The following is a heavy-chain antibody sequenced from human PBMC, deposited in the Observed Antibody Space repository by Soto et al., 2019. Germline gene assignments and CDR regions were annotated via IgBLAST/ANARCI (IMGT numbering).Heavy chain of an antibody. CDR3: AKTGVGSSATTGPYYYYGMDV. Sequence: PGGSLRLSCAVSGFSFGTYTVNWVRQAPGKGLEWVAVISYDGSNKYYADSVKGRFTISRDNSKNTLYLQMNSLRAEDTAVYYCAKTGVGSSATTGPYYYYGMDVWGQGTTVTVSS. CDR1: GFSFGTYT. J-gene: IGHJ6*02. D-gene: IGHD2-2*01. V-gene: IGHV3-30*18. CDR2: ISYDGSNK.